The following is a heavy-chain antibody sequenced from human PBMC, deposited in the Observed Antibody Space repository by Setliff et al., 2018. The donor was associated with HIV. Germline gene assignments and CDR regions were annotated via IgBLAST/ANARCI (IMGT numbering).Heavy chain of an antibody. CDR1: GGSFRGYY. CDR2: INHSGST. CDR3: ARVRRFGEFSPNYYGMDV. J-gene: IGHJ6*02. D-gene: IGHD3-10*01. V-gene: IGHV4-34*01. Sequence: SETLSLTCAVYGGSFRGYYWSWIRQPPGKGLEWIGEINHSGSTNYNPSLKSRVTISVDTSENKFSLKLTSVTAADTAVYYCARVRRFGEFSPNYYGMDVWGQGTTVTVSS.